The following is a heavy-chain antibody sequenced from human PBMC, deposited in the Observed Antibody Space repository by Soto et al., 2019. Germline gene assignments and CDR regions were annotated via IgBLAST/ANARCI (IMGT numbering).Heavy chain of an antibody. V-gene: IGHV4-4*02. D-gene: IGHD2-2*02. J-gene: IGHJ4*02. CDR3: ATRDTGRFY. CDR1: GVSISSHDW. Sequence: QVQLQESGPGLVKPSGTLSLTCAVSGVSISSHDWWTWVRQPPGKGLEWIGESHQSGNTNYNSSLESQVTISLDKSKNQFSLTLTSVTVADTAVYYCATRDTGRFYWGQGTLVTVSS. CDR2: SHQSGNT.